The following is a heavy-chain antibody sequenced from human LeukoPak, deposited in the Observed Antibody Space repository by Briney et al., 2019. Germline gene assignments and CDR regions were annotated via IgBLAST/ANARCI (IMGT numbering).Heavy chain of an antibody. CDR1: GGSIGTYY. D-gene: IGHD5-18*01. CDR3: ARTTEGGYSYGYFYYYYMDV. V-gene: IGHV4-59*01. J-gene: IGHJ6*03. CDR2: IYYSGST. Sequence: SETLSLTCSVSGGSIGTYYWSWIRQPPGKGLEWIGYIYYSGSTNYKSSLKSRVTISVDTSKNQFSLKLSSVTAADTAVYYCARTTEGGYSYGYFYYYYMDVWGKGTTVTISS.